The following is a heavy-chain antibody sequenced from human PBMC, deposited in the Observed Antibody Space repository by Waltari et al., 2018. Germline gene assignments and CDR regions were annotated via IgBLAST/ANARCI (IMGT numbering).Heavy chain of an antibody. V-gene: IGHV3-23*01. CDR1: GFTFSSYA. Sequence: EVQLLESGGGLVQPGGSLRLSCAASGFTFSSYAMSWVRQAPGTGLEWVSAISGSGGSTYYADSVKGRFTISRDNSKNTLYLQMNSLRAEDTAVYYCAKDAFIAVAGSYNWFDPWGQGTLVTVSS. CDR3: AKDAFIAVAGSYNWFDP. J-gene: IGHJ5*02. CDR2: ISGSGGST. D-gene: IGHD6-19*01.